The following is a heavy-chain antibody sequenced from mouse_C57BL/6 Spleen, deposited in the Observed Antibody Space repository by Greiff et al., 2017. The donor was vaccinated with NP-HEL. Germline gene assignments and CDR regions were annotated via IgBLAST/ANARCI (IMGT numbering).Heavy chain of an antibody. CDR1: GYTFTSYG. V-gene: IGHV1-81*01. D-gene: IGHD1-1*01. J-gene: IGHJ4*01. Sequence: VKLQQSGAELARPGASVKLSCKASGYTFTSYGISWVKQRTGQGLEWIGEIYPRSGNTYYNEKFKGKATLTADKSSSTAYMELRSLTSEDSAVYFCARDGYGSSDYAMDYWGQGTSVTVSS. CDR2: IYPRSGNT. CDR3: ARDGYGSSDYAMDY.